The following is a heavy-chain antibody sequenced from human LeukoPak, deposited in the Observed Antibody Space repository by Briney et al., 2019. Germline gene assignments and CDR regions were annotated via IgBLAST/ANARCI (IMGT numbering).Heavy chain of an antibody. CDR2: INWNGGST. Sequence: GGSLRLSCAASGFTFDDSGMSWARQAPGKGLEWVSGINWNGGSTGYADSVKGRFTISGDNAKNSLYLQMNSLRVEDTALYYCARNVTDCSSGSCYKMDYWGQGTLVTVSS. CDR1: GFTFDDSG. D-gene: IGHD2-15*01. V-gene: IGHV3-20*04. J-gene: IGHJ4*02. CDR3: ARNVTDCSSGSCYKMDY.